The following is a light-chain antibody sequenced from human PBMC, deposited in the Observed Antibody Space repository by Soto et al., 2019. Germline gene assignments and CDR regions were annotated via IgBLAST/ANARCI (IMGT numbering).Light chain of an antibody. Sequence: EIVLTQSPATLSLSPGERATLSCRTSQSVSSYFAWYQQKPGRAPKLLIYDASNMATGIPARFIGSGSGTDFTLTISSLQPEDFAAYYCQQRSNWPITFGQGTRLEIK. CDR1: QSVSSY. CDR3: QQRSNWPIT. J-gene: IGKJ5*01. CDR2: DAS. V-gene: IGKV3-11*01.